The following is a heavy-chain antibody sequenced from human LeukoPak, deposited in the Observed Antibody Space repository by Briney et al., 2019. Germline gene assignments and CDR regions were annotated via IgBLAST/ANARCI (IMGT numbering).Heavy chain of an antibody. CDR1: GGSISSYY. D-gene: IGHD3-22*01. J-gene: IGHJ4*02. Sequence: KTSETLSLTCTVSGGSISSYYWSWIRQPPGKGLEWIGRIYTSGSTNYNPSLKSRVTISLDTSKNQFSLKLSSVTAADTAVYYCARSSGYVFDYWGQGTLVTVSS. CDR3: ARSSGYVFDY. V-gene: IGHV4-4*08. CDR2: IYTSGST.